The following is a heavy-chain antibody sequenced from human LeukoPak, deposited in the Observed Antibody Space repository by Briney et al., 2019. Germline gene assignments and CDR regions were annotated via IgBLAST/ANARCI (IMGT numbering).Heavy chain of an antibody. CDR1: GFTVSSNY. D-gene: IGHD5-18*01. Sequence: GGSLRLSCAASGFTVSSNYMSWVRQAPRKGLEWVSVIYSGGSTYYADSVKGRFTISRDNSKNTLYLQMNSLRAEDTAVYYCASYVDTAMAAGVAFDIWGQGTMVTVSS. V-gene: IGHV3-53*01. CDR3: ASYVDTAMAAGVAFDI. CDR2: IYSGGST. J-gene: IGHJ3*02.